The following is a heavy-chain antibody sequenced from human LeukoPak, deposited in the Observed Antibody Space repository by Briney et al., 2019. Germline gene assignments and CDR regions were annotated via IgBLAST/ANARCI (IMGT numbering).Heavy chain of an antibody. Sequence: ASVKVSCKASGYTFTGYYMHWVRQAPGQGLEWMGWINPNSGGTNYAQKFQGRVSMTRDTSISTAHMELSRLRSGDTAVYYCAREGREDSSGYYKGYWGQGTLVTVSS. J-gene: IGHJ4*02. CDR1: GYTFTGYY. V-gene: IGHV1-2*02. D-gene: IGHD3-22*01. CDR3: AREGREDSSGYYKGY. CDR2: INPNSGGT.